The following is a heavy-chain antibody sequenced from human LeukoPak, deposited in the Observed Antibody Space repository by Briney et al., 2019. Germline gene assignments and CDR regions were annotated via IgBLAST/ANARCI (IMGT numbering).Heavy chain of an antibody. D-gene: IGHD3-10*01. J-gene: IGHJ4*02. CDR3: ARHLTMVRGEKTPLVDY. Sequence: SETLSLTCTVSGGSISSYYWSWIRQPPGKGLEWIGYIYYSGSTNYNPSLKSRVTISVDTSKNQFSLKLSSVTAADTAVYYCARHLTMVRGEKTPLVDYWGQGTLVTVSS. CDR1: GGSISSYY. V-gene: IGHV4-59*08. CDR2: IYYSGST.